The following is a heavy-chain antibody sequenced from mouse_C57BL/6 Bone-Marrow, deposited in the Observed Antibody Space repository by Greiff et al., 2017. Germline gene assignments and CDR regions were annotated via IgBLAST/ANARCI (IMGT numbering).Heavy chain of an antibody. CDR2: ISDGGSYT. CDR3: SRVTIVRMDY. CDR1: GFTFSSYA. D-gene: IGHD2-12*01. Sequence: EVKLVESGGGLVKPGGSLKLSCAASGFTFSSYAMSWVRQTPEKRLEWVATISDGGSYTYYPDNVKGRVTISRYNAKNNLYLQMSHLKSEDTAMFYCSRVTIVRMDYWGQGTTLTVSS. V-gene: IGHV5-4*03. J-gene: IGHJ2*01.